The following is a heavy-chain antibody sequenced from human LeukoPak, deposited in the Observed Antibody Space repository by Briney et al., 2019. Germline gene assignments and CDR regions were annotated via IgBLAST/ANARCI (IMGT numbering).Heavy chain of an antibody. D-gene: IGHD6-19*01. CDR1: GGSISSSNW. J-gene: IGHJ4*02. CDR2: IYHSGST. CDR3: ARGTYSGWDTLDY. V-gene: IGHV4-4*02. Sequence: PSETLSLTCAVSGGSISSSNWWSWVRQPPGKGLEWIGEIYHSGSTNYNPSLKSRVTISVDKSKNQFSLKLSSVTAADTAVYYCARGTYSGWDTLDYWGQGTLVTVSS.